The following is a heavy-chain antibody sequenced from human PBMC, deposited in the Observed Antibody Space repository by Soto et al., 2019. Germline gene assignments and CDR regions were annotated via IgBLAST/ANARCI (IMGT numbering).Heavy chain of an antibody. D-gene: IGHD2-15*01. CDR1: GFILSDHW. Sequence: PVGSLRLLYAASGFILSDHWMHWVLQVPGKGLFWVSRISGSGGSTYYADSVKGRFTISRDNSKNTLYLQMNSLRAEDTAVYYCAKEPLGYCSGGSCYHNCFDPCGQGTLVTLSS. J-gene: IGHJ5*02. CDR3: AKEPLGYCSGGSCYHNCFDP. CDR2: ISGSGGST. V-gene: IGHV3-23*01.